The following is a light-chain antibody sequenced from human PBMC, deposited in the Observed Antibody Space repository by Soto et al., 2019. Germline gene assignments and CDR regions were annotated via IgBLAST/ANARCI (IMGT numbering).Light chain of an antibody. Sequence: EVVLTQSPATLSLSPGERATLSCRASQAVSTYVAWYQHKPGQAPRLLIYDASNRATGVPFRFSGSGSGTDFTLTVSSLEPEDFAVYYCQQRLLWPQTFGQGTKVDIK. CDR1: QAVSTY. CDR2: DAS. V-gene: IGKV3-11*01. CDR3: QQRLLWPQT. J-gene: IGKJ1*01.